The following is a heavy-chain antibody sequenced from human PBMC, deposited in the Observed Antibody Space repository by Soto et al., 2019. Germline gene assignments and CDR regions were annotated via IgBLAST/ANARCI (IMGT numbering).Heavy chain of an antibody. V-gene: IGHV3-23*01. D-gene: IGHD6-13*01. J-gene: IGHJ4*02. CDR1: GFTFRSYV. CDR3: AKDRLYSRD. CDR2: ISGSGGST. Sequence: GGSLRLSCAASGFTFRSYVMTWVRQAPGKGLEWVSAISGSGGSTYYADSVKGRFTISRDNSKNTLYLQMNSLRAEDTAVYYCAKDRLYSRDWGQGTLVIVSS.